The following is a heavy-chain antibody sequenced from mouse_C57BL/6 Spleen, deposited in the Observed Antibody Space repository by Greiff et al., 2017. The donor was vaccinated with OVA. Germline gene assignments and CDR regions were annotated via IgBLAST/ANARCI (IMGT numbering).Heavy chain of an antibody. Sequence: QVQLQQSGAELVKPGASVKLSCKASGYTFTSYWMPWVKQRPGQGLEWIGMIHPNSGSTNYNEKFKSKATLTVDKSTSTAYMQLSSLTSEDSAVYDYALPCGNYDYFDYWGQGTTLTVSS. J-gene: IGHJ2*01. CDR1: GYTFTSYW. CDR3: ALPCGNYDYFDY. CDR2: IHPNSGST. V-gene: IGHV1-64*01. D-gene: IGHD2-1*01.